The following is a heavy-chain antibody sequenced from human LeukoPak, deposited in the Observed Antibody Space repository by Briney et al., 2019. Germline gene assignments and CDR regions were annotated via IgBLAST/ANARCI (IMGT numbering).Heavy chain of an antibody. D-gene: IGHD6-6*01. V-gene: IGHV4-34*01. CDR2: INHSGST. J-gene: IGHJ3*02. CDR1: GGSFSGYY. CDR3: ARGPYSSSSGVRASDI. Sequence: PSETLSLTCAVYGGSFSGYYWSWIRQPPGKGLEWIGEINHSGSTNYNPSLKSRVTISVDTSKNQFSLKLSSVTAADTAVYYCARGPYSSSSGVRASDIWGQGTMVTVSS.